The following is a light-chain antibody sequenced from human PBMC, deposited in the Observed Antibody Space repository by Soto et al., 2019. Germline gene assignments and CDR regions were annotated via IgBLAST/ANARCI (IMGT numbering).Light chain of an antibody. CDR2: DAS. J-gene: IGKJ1*01. CDR3: QQYNSYSGT. Sequence: DIQMTQSPSTLSASVGDRVTITCRASQSIRSWLAWYQQKPGKAPKLLIYDASSLESGVPSRFSGSGSGTEFTLTNSSXXXDDFATYYCQQYNSYSGTFGQGTKVEIX. CDR1: QSIRSW. V-gene: IGKV1-5*01.